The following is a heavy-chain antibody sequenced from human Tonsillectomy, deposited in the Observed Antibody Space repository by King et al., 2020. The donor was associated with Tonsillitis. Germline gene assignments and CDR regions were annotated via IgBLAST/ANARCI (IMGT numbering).Heavy chain of an antibody. CDR1: GYTFTGYY. J-gene: IGHJ4*02. D-gene: IGHD6-25*01. V-gene: IGHV1-2*02. CDR2: INPNSGCT. CDR3: ARGSGAFDY. Sequence: QLVQSGAEVKKPGASVKVSCKTSGYTFTGYYIHWVRQAPGQGLEWVGWINPNSGCTNFAQKFQGRVTMTGDTSISTAYLELSRLRSDDTAVDFCARGSGAFDYGGQGTLVTVSS.